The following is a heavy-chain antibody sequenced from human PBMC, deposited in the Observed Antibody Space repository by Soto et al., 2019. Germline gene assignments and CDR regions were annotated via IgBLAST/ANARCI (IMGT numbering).Heavy chain of an antibody. CDR2: INPNSGGT. Sequence: SVKVSCKASGYTFTGYYMHWVRQAPGQGLEWMGWINPNSGGTNYAQKLQGRVTMTRDTSISTAYMELSRLRSDDTAVYYCARAGKIEYDYVWGCYRYRRGMDVWGQGNTVTVSS. CDR3: ARAGKIEYDYVWGCYRYRRGMDV. V-gene: IGHV1-2*02. D-gene: IGHD3-16*02. CDR1: GYTFTGYY. J-gene: IGHJ6*02.